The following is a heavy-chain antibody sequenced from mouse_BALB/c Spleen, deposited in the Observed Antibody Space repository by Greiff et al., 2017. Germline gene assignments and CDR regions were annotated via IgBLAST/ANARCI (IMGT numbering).Heavy chain of an antibody. Sequence: EVQLQQSGPELVKPGASVKISCKASGYSFTGYYMHWVKQSHVKSLEWIGRINPYNGATSYNQNFKDKASLTVDKSSSTACMELHSLTSEDSAVYYCATRYDYGVFMDYWGQGTSVTVSS. CDR1: GYSFTGYY. CDR3: ATRYDYGVFMDY. D-gene: IGHD2-4*01. J-gene: IGHJ4*01. V-gene: IGHV1-31*01. CDR2: INPYNGAT.